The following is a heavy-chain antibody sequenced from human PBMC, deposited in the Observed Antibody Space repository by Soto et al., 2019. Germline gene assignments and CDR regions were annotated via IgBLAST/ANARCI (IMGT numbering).Heavy chain of an antibody. CDR2: IYKSATT. CDR1: GDSISSVDYF. D-gene: IGHD2-15*01. Sequence: TLSLTCSVSGDSISSVDYFWAWIRQPPGQALEYIGYIYKSATTYYNPSFESRVAISLDTSKSQFSLNVTSVTAADTAVYFCARGRYCLTGRCFPNWFDSWGQGTLVTVSS. CDR3: ARGRYCLTGRCFPNWFDS. V-gene: IGHV4-30-4*01. J-gene: IGHJ5*01.